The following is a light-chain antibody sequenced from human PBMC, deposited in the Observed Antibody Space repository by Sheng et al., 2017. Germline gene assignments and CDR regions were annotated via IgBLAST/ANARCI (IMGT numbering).Light chain of an antibody. CDR2: GAS. V-gene: IGKV3D-15*03. CDR3: QQYDAWPRT. Sequence: EIVMTQSPATLSVSPGERATLSCRASQSVSSNLAWYHQKPGQAPRLLIYGASVRATGTPARFSGSGSGTEFTLTVSVLQSEDFAVYYCQQYDAWPRTFGQRDQGG. CDR1: QSVSSN. J-gene: IGKJ1*01.